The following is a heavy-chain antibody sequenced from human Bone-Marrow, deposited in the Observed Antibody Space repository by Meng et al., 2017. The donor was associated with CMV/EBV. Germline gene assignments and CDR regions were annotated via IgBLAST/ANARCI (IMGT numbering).Heavy chain of an antibody. CDR2: ISSSGSTI. CDR1: GFTFSDYY. CDR3: VKGGHLGDY. Sequence: GESLKISCAASGFTFSDYYMSWIRQAPGKGLEWVSYISSSGSTIYYADSVKGRFTISRDNAKNTLYLQMNTLRAEDTAVYYCVKGGHLGDYWGQGTLVTVSS. J-gene: IGHJ4*02. D-gene: IGHD3-10*01. V-gene: IGHV3-11*04.